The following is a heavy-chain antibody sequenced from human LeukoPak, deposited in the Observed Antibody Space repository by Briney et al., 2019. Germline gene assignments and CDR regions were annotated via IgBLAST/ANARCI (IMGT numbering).Heavy chain of an antibody. CDR3: ARVGSGSWLRSGYMDV. CDR2: IYYSGST. D-gene: IGHD1-26*01. CDR1: GGSISSYY. Sequence: PSETLSLTCTVSGGSISSYYWSWIRQPPGKGLEWIGYIYYSGSTNYNPSLKSRVTISVDTSKNQFSLKLSSVTAADTAVYYCARVGSGSWLRSGYMDVWGKGTTVTVSS. J-gene: IGHJ6*03. V-gene: IGHV4-59*01.